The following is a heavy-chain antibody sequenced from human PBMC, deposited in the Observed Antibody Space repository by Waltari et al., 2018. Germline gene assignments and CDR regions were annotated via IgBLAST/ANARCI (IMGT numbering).Heavy chain of an antibody. Sequence: QVQLQESGPGLVKPSETLSLTCTVSGGSISSYYWSWIRQPPGKGLEWIGYIYYSGSTNYNPSRKSRVTISVDTSKNQFSLKLSSVTAADTAVYYCASGGWGDSLQHWGQGTLVTVSS. J-gene: IGHJ1*01. D-gene: IGHD3-10*01. CDR2: IYYSGST. CDR1: GGSISSYY. V-gene: IGHV4-59*01. CDR3: ASGGWGDSLQH.